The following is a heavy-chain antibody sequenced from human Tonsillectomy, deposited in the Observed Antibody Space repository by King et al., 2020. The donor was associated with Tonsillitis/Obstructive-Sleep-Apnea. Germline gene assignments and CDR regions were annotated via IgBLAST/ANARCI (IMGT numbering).Heavy chain of an antibody. CDR3: ARDRVGGCSSTSCYTSDY. V-gene: IGHV1-69*01. CDR2: IIPIFGTA. CDR1: GGTFSSYA. D-gene: IGHD2-2*02. J-gene: IGHJ4*02. Sequence: QLVQSGAEVKKPGSSVKVSCKASGGTFSSYAISWVRQAPGQGLEWMGGIIPIFGTANYAQRFQGRVTITADESTSTAYMERSSLRSEDTAVYYCARDRVGGCSSTSCYTSDYWGQGTLVTVSS.